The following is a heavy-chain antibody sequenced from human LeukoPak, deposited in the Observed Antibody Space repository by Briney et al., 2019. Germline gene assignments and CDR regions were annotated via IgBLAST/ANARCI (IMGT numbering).Heavy chain of an antibody. CDR3: ARALIAAAGTFRLGY. CDR1: GFTFSSYW. Sequence: GGSLRLSCAASGFTFSSYWMHWVRQAPGKGLVWVSRINSDGSSTSYADSVKGRFTVSRDNAKNTLYLQMNSLRAEDSAVYYCARALIAAAGTFRLGYWGQGTLVTVSS. D-gene: IGHD6-13*01. V-gene: IGHV3-74*01. CDR2: INSDGSST. J-gene: IGHJ4*02.